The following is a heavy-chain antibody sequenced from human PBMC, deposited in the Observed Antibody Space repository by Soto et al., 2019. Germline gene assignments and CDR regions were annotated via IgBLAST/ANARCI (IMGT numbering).Heavy chain of an antibody. CDR3: AKILSVATIYDVSDYYDMDV. J-gene: IGHJ6*02. CDR1: GFTFSSYA. CDR2: ISCSGSNT. V-gene: IGHV3-23*01. Sequence: PGGSLRLSCAASGFTFSSYAMSWVRQAPGKGLEWVAVISCSGSNTYYADSVKGRFTISRDNSKNTLYLQMNSLRAEDTAVYYCAKILSVATIYDVSDYYDMDVWGQGTTVTVSS. D-gene: IGHD5-12*01.